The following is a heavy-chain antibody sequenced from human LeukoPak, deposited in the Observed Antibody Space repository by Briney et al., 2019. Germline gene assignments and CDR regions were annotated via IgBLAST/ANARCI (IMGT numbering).Heavy chain of an antibody. J-gene: IGHJ5*02. CDR2: IIPTLDTA. V-gene: IGHV1-69*04. CDR1: GGSFSSYA. Sequence: GASVKVSCKASGGSFSSYAISWVRQAPGEGLEWMGRIIPTLDTAKYAQKFQGRVTITAHKSTITAYMELSRLRSDDTAVYYCARSIAAAGTGWFDPWGQGTLVTVSS. CDR3: ARSIAAAGTGWFDP. D-gene: IGHD6-13*01.